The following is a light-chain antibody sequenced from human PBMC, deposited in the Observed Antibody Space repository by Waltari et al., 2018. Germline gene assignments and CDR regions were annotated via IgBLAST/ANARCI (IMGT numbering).Light chain of an antibody. J-gene: IGLJ2*01. V-gene: IGLV2-18*02. CDR1: SSDIGSYNR. CDR2: EFT. Sequence: QSALTQPPSVSGSPGQSVTIPCTGTSSDIGSYNRVSWYQQPPGTAPKLIIYEFTNRPSGVPDRFSGSKSGITTFVTSSRLQAEDRAYDYCITYTSDRTVVFGGGARLSVL. CDR3: ITYTSDRTVV.